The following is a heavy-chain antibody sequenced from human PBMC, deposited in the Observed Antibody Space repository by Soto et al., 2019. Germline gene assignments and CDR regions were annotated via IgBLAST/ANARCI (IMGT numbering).Heavy chain of an antibody. CDR2: ISSSGSTI. J-gene: IGHJ6*03. CDR3: ARVRLYSSSWYVRDYYYYMDV. V-gene: IGHV3-11*01. CDR1: GFTFNDYY. Sequence: GGSLRLSCAASGFTFNDYYMSWIRQAPGKGLEWVSYISSSGSTIYYADSVKGRFTISRNNAKNSLYLQMNSLRAEDTAVYYCARVRLYSSSWYVRDYYYYMDVWGKGTTVTVSS. D-gene: IGHD6-13*01.